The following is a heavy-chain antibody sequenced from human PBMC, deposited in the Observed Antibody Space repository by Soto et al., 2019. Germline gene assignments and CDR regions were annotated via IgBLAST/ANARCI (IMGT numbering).Heavy chain of an antibody. D-gene: IGHD3-3*01. CDR2: INPNSGGT. J-gene: IGHJ4*02. CDR3: ARDQEWLPTSLGYFDY. CDR1: GYTFTGYY. Sequence: QVQLVQSGAEVKKPGASVKVSCKASGYTFTGYYMHWVRQAPGQGLEWMGWINPNSGGTNYAQKFQGSVTMTRDTSISTAYMELSRLRSGDTAVYYSARDQEWLPTSLGYFDYWGQGTLVTVSS. V-gene: IGHV1-2*02.